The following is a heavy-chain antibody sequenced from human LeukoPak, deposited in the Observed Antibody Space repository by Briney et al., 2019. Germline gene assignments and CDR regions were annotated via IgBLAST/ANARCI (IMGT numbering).Heavy chain of an antibody. CDR2: IYYSGST. D-gene: IGHD1-26*01. CDR3: VSGTGSYYHQGY. J-gene: IGHJ4*02. V-gene: IGHV4-59*12. Sequence: NPSETLSLTCTVSGGSISSYDWSWIRQPPGKGLEWIGYIYYSGSTNYNPSLKSRVTISVDTSKNQFSLKLSSVTAADTAVYYCVSGTGSYYHQGYWGQGTLVTVSS. CDR1: GGSISSYD.